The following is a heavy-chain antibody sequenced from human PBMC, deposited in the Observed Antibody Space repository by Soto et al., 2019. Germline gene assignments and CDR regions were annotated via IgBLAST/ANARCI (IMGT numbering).Heavy chain of an antibody. D-gene: IGHD5-18*01. V-gene: IGHV3-21*01. CDR3: ARDARYSYADDY. Sequence: PGGSLRLSCAASGFTFSHAWMSWVRQAPGKGLEWVSSISSSSSYIYYADSVKGRFTISRDNAKNSLYLQMNSLRAEDTAVYYCARDARYSYADDYWGQGTLVTVSS. J-gene: IGHJ4*02. CDR1: GFTFSHAW. CDR2: ISSSSSYI.